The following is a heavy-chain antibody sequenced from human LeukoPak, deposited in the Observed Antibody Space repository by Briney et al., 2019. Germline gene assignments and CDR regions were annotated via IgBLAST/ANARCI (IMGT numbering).Heavy chain of an antibody. J-gene: IGHJ4*02. Sequence: SEILSLTCTVSGDSISSYYWSWIRQPPGKGLEWIGYIYYSGGTNYNPSLKSRVTISVDTSKNQFSLKLSSVTAADTAVYYCARHVYCSGGSCPDKINAVDYWGQGTLVTVSS. V-gene: IGHV4-59*08. CDR1: GDSISSYY. CDR3: ARHVYCSGGSCPDKINAVDY. CDR2: IYYSGGT. D-gene: IGHD2-15*01.